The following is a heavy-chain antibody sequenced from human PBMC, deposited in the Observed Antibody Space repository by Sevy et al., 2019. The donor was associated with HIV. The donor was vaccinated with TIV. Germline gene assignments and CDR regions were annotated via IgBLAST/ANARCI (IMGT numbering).Heavy chain of an antibody. J-gene: IGHJ4*02. Sequence: GGSLILSCAASGFTFAKYSMSWVRQAPGEGLEWVSTFSFGCGRINYADSVKGRFTISRDDSKNTLFLQMNSLRAEDTATYFCAREGCTQPHDYWGQGTLVTVSS. CDR1: GFTFAKYS. CDR3: AREGCTQPHDY. CDR2: FSFGCGRI. D-gene: IGHD2-8*01. V-gene: IGHV3-23*01.